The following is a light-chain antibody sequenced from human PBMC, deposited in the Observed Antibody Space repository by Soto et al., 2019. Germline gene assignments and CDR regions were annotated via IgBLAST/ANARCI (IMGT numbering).Light chain of an antibody. Sequence: QSALTQPASVSGSPGQSITISCTGTSSDVGGYNYVSWYQQHPGKAPKLMIYEVSNRPSEVSNRFSGSKSGNTASLTISGRQAADEGNYYCSSYTSGSTLLVFGGGTKLTVL. J-gene: IGLJ2*01. CDR2: EVS. CDR1: SSDVGGYNY. V-gene: IGLV2-14*01. CDR3: SSYTSGSTLLV.